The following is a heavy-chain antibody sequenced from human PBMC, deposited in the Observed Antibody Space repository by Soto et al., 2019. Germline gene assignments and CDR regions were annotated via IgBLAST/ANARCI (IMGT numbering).Heavy chain of an antibody. CDR1: GYTFTGYA. J-gene: IGHJ4*02. V-gene: IGHV1-3*01. D-gene: IGHD2-2*01. CDR2: INGGNGDT. Sequence: ASVKVSCKASGYTFTGYAIHWVRQAPGQRHEWMGWINGGNGDTKYSQKFQGRVTITRDTSASTAYMELTSLGSEDTAVYHCARGYCRSTSCQYYFDFWGQGTLVTVSS. CDR3: ARGYCRSTSCQYYFDF.